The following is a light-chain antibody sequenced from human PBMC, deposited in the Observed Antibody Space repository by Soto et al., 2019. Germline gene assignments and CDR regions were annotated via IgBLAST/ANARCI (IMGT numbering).Light chain of an antibody. CDR3: SSYSSSSFYV. CDR1: SSDVGGYNF. V-gene: IGLV2-14*01. J-gene: IGLJ1*01. CDR2: EVR. Sequence: QSALTQPASVSGSPGQSITISCTGTSSDVGGYNFVSWYQQHPGEAPKLMFYEVRNRPSGVSNRFSASKSGNTASLTIAGLQAEDEADYYCSSYSSSSFYVFGTGTKLTVL.